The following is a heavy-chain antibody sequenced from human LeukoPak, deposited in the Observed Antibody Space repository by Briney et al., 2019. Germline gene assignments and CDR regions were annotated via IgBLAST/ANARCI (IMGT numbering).Heavy chain of an antibody. Sequence: PGGSLRLSCAASGFTFSSYAMHWGRQAPGKGLELVAVISYDGSNKYYADSVKGRFTISRDNSKNTLYLQMNSLRAEDTAVYYCAKGGYTTGFDYWGQGTLVTVSS. J-gene: IGHJ4*02. V-gene: IGHV3-30-3*01. CDR3: AKGGYTTGFDY. CDR2: ISYDGSNK. D-gene: IGHD6-13*01. CDR1: GFTFSSYA.